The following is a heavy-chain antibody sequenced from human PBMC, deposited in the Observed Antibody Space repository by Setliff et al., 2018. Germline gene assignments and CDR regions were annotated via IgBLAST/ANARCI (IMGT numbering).Heavy chain of an antibody. CDR2: INAGNGDT. CDR3: ARGRPTANPYYYYYMDV. D-gene: IGHD4-4*01. Sequence: ASVKVSCKASGGTFSSYPFSWVRQAPGQGLEWMGGINAGNGDTKYSQDFQGRVTITRDTSASTAYMDLSSLRSDDMAVYYCARGRPTANPYYYYYMDVWGKGTTVTVSS. CDR1: GGTFSSYP. V-gene: IGHV1-3*03. J-gene: IGHJ6*03.